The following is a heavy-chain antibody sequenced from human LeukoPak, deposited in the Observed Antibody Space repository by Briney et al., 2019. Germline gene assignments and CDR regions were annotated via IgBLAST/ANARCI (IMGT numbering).Heavy chain of an antibody. V-gene: IGHV3-23*01. J-gene: IGHJ4*02. CDR1: GFTFSSYA. D-gene: IGHD6-13*01. CDR2: ISGSGGST. Sequence: PGGSLRLSCEASGFTFSSYAMSWVRQAPGKGLEWVSVISGSGGSTYYADSVKGRFTISRDNSKNTLYLQMNSLRAEDTAVYYCGKASIAAALTFDYWDQGTLVTVSS. CDR3: GKASIAAALTFDY.